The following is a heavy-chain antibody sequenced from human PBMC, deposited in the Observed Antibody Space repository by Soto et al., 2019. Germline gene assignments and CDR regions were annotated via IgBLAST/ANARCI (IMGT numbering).Heavy chain of an antibody. CDR2: ISSGGSST. V-gene: IGHV3-11*01. Sequence: GWSLRLSCEASGFTFRDYYMSWIRQAPGKGLEWVSYISSGGSSTFYTESVKVRFTISRDIAKNSLYLHMDYIKVEDTGVYFFARGGPLDNMRAVPDSFAWDVGGQAPSVTTSS. J-gene: IGHJ6*02. CDR1: GFTFRDYY. D-gene: IGHD2-15*01. CDR3: ARGGPLDNMRAVPDSFAWDV.